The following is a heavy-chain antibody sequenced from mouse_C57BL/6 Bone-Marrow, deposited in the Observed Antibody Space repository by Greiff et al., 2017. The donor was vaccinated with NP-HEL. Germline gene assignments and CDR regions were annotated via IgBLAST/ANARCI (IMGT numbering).Heavy chain of an antibody. Sequence: EVQLQQSGGGLVQPGGSMKLSCVASGFTFSNYWMNWVRQSPEKGLEWVAQIRLKSDNYATHYAESVKGRFTISRDDSKSSVYLQMNNLRAEDTGIYYCTGDTTVVARYFDVWGTGTTVTVSS. CDR3: TGDTTVVARYFDV. CDR1: GFTFSNYW. V-gene: IGHV6-3*01. D-gene: IGHD1-1*01. J-gene: IGHJ1*03. CDR2: IRLKSDNYAT.